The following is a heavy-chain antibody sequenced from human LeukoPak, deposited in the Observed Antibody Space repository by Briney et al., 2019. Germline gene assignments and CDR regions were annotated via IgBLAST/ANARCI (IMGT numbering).Heavy chain of an antibody. CDR1: GFTFSSYA. V-gene: IGHV3-23*01. CDR3: AKGTDIVATIDYFDY. CDR2: ISGSGGST. D-gene: IGHD5-12*01. Sequence: GGSLRLSCAASGFTFSSYAMSWVRQAPGKGLEWVSPISGSGGSTYYADSVKGRFTISRDNSKNTLYLQMNSLRAEDTVVYYCAKGTDIVATIDYFDYWGQGTLVTVSS. J-gene: IGHJ4*02.